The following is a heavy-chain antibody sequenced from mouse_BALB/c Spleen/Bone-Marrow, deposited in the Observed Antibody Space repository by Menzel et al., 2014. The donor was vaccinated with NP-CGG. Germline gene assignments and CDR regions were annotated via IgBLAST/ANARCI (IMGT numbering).Heavy chain of an antibody. CDR1: GYTFTSYV. V-gene: IGHV1-14*01. J-gene: IGHJ4*01. D-gene: IGHD2-14*01. CDR3: ARRGYDEGYYAMDY. Sequence: VQLKQSGPELVKPGASVKMSCKASGYTFTSYVMHWVKQKPGQGPEWIGYINPYNDGTKYNEKFKGKATLTSDKSSSTAYMELSSLTSEDSAVYYCARRGYDEGYYAMDYWGQGTSVTVSS. CDR2: INPYNDGT.